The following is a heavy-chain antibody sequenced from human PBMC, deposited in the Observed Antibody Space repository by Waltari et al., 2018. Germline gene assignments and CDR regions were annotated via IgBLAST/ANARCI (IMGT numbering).Heavy chain of an antibody. D-gene: IGHD6-13*01. V-gene: IGHV4-34*01. CDR1: GGSFSGYY. CDR2: INHSGST. J-gene: IGHJ4*02. CDR3: ARVRYSSRGCFDY. Sequence: QVQLQQWGAGLLKPSETLSLTCAVYGGSFSGYYWSWIRQPPGKGLEWIGEINHSGSTNYNPSLKSRVTISVDTSKKQFSLKLSSVTAADTAVYYCARVRYSSRGCFDYWGQGTLVTVSS.